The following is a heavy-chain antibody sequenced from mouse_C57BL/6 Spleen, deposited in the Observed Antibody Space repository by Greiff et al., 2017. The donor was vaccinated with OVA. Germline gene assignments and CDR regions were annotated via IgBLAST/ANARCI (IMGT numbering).Heavy chain of an antibody. CDR1: GYAFSSYW. V-gene: IGHV1-80*01. CDR3: ARSGGTAFDY. J-gene: IGHJ2*01. D-gene: IGHD4-1*01. CDR2: IYPGDGDT. Sequence: VQRVESGAELVKPGASVKISCKASGYAFSSYWMNWVKQRPGKGLEWIGQIYPGDGDTNYNGKFKGKATLTADKSSSTAYMQLSSLTSEDSAVYFCARSGGTAFDYWGQGTTLTVSS.